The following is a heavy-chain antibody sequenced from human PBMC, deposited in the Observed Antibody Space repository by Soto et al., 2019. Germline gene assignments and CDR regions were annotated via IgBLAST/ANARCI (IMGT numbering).Heavy chain of an antibody. CDR3: AKGDSSSWTLMMRGLGYYYGMDV. D-gene: IGHD6-13*01. Sequence: QVQLLESGGGVVQPGRSLRLSCAASGFTFSSYGMHWVRQAPGKGLEWVAVISYDGSNKYYADSVKGRFTISRDNSKNTLYMQMNSLRAEDTAVYYCAKGDSSSWTLMMRGLGYYYGMDVWVQGTTVTVSS. CDR1: GFTFSSYG. CDR2: ISYDGSNK. V-gene: IGHV3-30*18. J-gene: IGHJ6*02.